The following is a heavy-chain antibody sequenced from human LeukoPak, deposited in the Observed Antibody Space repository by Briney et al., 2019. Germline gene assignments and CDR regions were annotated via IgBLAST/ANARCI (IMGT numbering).Heavy chain of an antibody. CDR2: IYYSGST. J-gene: IGHJ5*02. Sequence: SETLSLTCTVSGGSISSSSYYWGWIRQPPGKGLEWIGSIYYSGSTYYNPSLRSRVTISVETSKNQFSLKVRSMTAADTAVYYCARVPGVYYDRLTGYGSGWFDPWGQGTLVTVSS. D-gene: IGHD3-9*01. CDR3: ARVPGVYYDRLTGYGSGWFDP. V-gene: IGHV4-39*07. CDR1: GGSISSSSYY.